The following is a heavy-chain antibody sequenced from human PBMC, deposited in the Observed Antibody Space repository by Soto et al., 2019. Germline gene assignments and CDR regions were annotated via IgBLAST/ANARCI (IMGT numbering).Heavy chain of an antibody. CDR1: GCYIRSSVYY. V-gene: IGHV4-61*05. CDR2: IYYSGST. Sequence: SETLSLTCPVSGCYIRSSVYYWGWIRQPPGKGLEWIGYIYYSGSTNYNPSLKSRVTISVDTSKNQFSLKLSSVTAADTAVYYCARHQDFSSARSLYNWFDPWGQGTLVTVSS. J-gene: IGHJ5*02. CDR3: ARHQDFSSARSLYNWFDP. D-gene: IGHD6-13*01.